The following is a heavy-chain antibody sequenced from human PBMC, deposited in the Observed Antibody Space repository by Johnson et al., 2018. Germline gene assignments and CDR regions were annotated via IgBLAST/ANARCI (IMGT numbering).Heavy chain of an antibody. Sequence: EVQLVESGGGVVQSGRSLRLSCAASGFTFSSYWMHWVRQAPGKGLVWVSRINSDGSSTSYADSVKGRFTLSRDNSKNTLYLQMNSLRAEDTAVYYCAKAVIAAADLDAFDIWGQGTMVTVSS. CDR2: INSDGSST. J-gene: IGHJ3*02. CDR3: AKAVIAAADLDAFDI. V-gene: IGHV3-74*02. D-gene: IGHD6-13*01. CDR1: GFTFSSYW.